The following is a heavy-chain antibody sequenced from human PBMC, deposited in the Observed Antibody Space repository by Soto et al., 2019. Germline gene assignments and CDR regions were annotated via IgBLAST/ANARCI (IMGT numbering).Heavy chain of an antibody. Sequence: QVLLVESGGGVVQPGTSLTLSSAASGFPFTSYAMHWVRQTPEKGLQWLTIISSDGSTIHYVDSVKGRFTISRDNSKNTVYLQMNSLRADDTAVYYCARGTGSGSFLIDYWGQGTLVTVSS. J-gene: IGHJ4*02. CDR3: ARGTGSGSFLIDY. CDR1: GFPFTSYA. D-gene: IGHD3-10*01. V-gene: IGHV3-30-3*01. CDR2: ISSDGSTI.